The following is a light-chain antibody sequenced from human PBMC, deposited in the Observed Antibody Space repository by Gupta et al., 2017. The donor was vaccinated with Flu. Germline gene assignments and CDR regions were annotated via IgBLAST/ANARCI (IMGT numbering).Light chain of an antibody. CDR3: QQDDSTPLA. CDR2: CVS. Sequence: SLGARATINCKSSQSGLYSSNNKNYLAWYQQKPGQPPKLFIYCVSTWEPGVPDRFSGRGSVTDFTLTISSLQAEAVAVYYRQQDDSTPLAFGGGTKVEIK. CDR1: QSGLYSSNNKNY. J-gene: IGKJ4*01. V-gene: IGKV4-1*01.